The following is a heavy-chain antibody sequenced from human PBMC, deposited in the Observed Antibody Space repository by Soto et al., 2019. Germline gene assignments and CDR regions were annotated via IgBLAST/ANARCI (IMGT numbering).Heavy chain of an antibody. Sequence: ASETLSLTCTVSGGSIISYCWSWIRQPPGKGLEWIGYIYYSGSTNYNPSLKSRVTISVDTSKNQFSLKLSSVTAADTAVYYCARHNIVVVPAANHYYYYMDVWGKGTTVTAP. CDR3: ARHNIVVVPAANHYYYYMDV. CDR1: GGSIISYC. V-gene: IGHV4-59*08. J-gene: IGHJ6*03. D-gene: IGHD2-2*01. CDR2: IYYSGST.